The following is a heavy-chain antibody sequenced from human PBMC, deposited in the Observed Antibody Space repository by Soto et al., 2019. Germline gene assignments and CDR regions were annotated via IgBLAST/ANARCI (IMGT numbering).Heavy chain of an antibody. J-gene: IGHJ4*02. CDR3: ARDSGAKLSSS. V-gene: IGHV1-69*13. CDR1: GGTFSSYR. Sequence: SVKVSCKASGGTFSSYRFNWVRQARGQGLEWLGGIVPIYRTADYAQKFQGRVTITADESTRTVYMELSSLKSQDTALYYCARDSGAKLSSSWGPGTLVTVSS. D-gene: IGHD6-13*01. CDR2: IVPIYRTA.